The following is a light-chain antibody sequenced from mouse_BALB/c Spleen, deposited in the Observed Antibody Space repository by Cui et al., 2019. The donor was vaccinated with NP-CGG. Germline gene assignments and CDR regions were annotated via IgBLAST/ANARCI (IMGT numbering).Light chain of an antibody. J-gene: IGLJ1*01. CDR3: SLWYSNHWV. V-gene: IGLV1*01. CDR2: GTK. Sequence: QAVVTQESALTTSPGETVTTTCRSSPGAVTTSNYANWVQEKPDHLFTVLIGGTKNRGPGVPARFSGSLIGDKAALTITGAQTEDEAIYFCSLWYSNHWVFGGGTKLTVL. CDR1: PGAVTTSNY.